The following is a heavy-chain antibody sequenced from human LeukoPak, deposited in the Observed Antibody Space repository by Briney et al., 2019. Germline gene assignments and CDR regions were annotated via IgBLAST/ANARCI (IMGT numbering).Heavy chain of an antibody. J-gene: IGHJ6*03. D-gene: IGHD6-13*01. V-gene: IGHV3-23*01. CDR2: ISGGGDTT. CDR1: GFSFSSYT. Sequence: PGGSLRLSCSASGFSFSSYTMTWVRQAPGKGPEWVSIISGGGDTTFYTDSVKGRFTISRDNAKNSLYLQMNSLRAEDTAVYYCAKDAVAAAGTYYYYMDVWGKGTTVTISS. CDR3: AKDAVAAAGTYYYYMDV.